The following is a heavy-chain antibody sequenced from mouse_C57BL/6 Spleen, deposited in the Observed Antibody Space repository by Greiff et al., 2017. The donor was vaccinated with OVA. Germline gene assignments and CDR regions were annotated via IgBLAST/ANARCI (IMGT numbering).Heavy chain of an antibody. CDR3: ARERTTVVDWYFDV. V-gene: IGHV5-4*01. CDR2: ISDGGSYT. D-gene: IGHD1-1*01. J-gene: IGHJ1*03. Sequence: EVQRVESGGGLVKPGGSLKLSCAASGFTFSSYAMSWVRQTPEKRLEWVATISDGGSYTYYPDNVKGRFTISRDNAKNNLYLQMSHLKSEDTAMYYCARERTTVVDWYFDVWGTGTTVTVSS. CDR1: GFTFSSYA.